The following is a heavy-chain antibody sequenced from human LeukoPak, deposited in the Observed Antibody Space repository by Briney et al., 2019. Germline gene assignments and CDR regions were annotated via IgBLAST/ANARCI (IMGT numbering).Heavy chain of an antibody. J-gene: IGHJ4*02. D-gene: IGHD3-22*01. V-gene: IGHV4-39*07. Sequence: SETLSLTCTVSGGSISSSSYYWGWIRQPPVKGLEWIGSIYYSGSTYYNPSLKSRVTISVDTSKNQFSLKLSSVTAADTAVYYCGYYDSSGYYEGGQGTLVTVSS. CDR2: IYYSGST. CDR1: GGSISSSSYY. CDR3: GYYDSSGYYE.